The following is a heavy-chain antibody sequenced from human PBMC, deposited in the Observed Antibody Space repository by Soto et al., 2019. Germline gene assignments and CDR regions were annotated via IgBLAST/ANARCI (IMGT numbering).Heavy chain of an antibody. D-gene: IGHD2-2*01. CDR2: IYYSGST. CDR3: ARETSSSDY. V-gene: IGHV4-30-4*01. J-gene: IGHJ4*02. Sequence: TSETLSLTYTVSGGSISSGDYYWSWIRQPPGKGLEWIGYIYYSGSTYYNPSLKSRVTISVDTSKNQFSLKLSSVTAADTAVYYCARETSSSDYWGQGTLVTVSS. CDR1: GGSISSGDYY.